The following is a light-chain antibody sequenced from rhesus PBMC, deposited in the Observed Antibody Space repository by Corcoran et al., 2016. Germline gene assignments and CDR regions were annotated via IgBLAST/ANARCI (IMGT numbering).Light chain of an antibody. V-gene: IGKV1-25*02. Sequence: DIQMTQSPSALSASVGDRVTISCRASQNIHSNLAWYQQKPGKAPKLLIYGASGLQTETPSRFRGSGSGTDFTLTISSLQPEDSAAYFCQHYYDHPPTFGQGTKVEI. CDR1: QNIHSN. CDR2: GAS. CDR3: QHYYDHPPT. J-gene: IGKJ1*01.